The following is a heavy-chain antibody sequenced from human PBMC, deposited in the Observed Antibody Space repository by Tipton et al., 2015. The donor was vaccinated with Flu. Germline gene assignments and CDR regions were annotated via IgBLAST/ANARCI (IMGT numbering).Heavy chain of an antibody. Sequence: SLRLSCAASGFTFDDYAMHWVRQAPGKGLEWVSGISWNSGSIGYADSVKGRFTISRDNAKNSLYLQMNSLRAEDTAVYYCARGVYDYVWGSYPPGEGHYYYMDVWGKGTTVTVSS. CDR1: GFTFDDYA. CDR3: ARGVYDYVWGSYPPGEGHYYYMDV. D-gene: IGHD3-16*02. V-gene: IGHV3-9*01. J-gene: IGHJ6*03. CDR2: ISWNSGSI.